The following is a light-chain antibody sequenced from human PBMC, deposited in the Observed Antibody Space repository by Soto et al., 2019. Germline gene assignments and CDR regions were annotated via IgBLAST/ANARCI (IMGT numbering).Light chain of an antibody. J-gene: IGKJ3*01. CDR3: QQLNSYPLT. CDR1: QDIINY. Sequence: DIQLTQSPSFLSASVGDRVTITCRASQDIINYLVWYQQKPGKAPKPLIYAASTLQSGVPSRFSGSGSGTEFTLTISSLQPEDFATYYCQQLNSYPLTFGPGTNVDIK. V-gene: IGKV1-9*01. CDR2: AAS.